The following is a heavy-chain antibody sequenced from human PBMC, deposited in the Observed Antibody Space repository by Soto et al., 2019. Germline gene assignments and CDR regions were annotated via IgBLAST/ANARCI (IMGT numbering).Heavy chain of an antibody. CDR2: IIPILGMA. CDR1: GGTFSSYT. J-gene: IGHJ5*02. CDR3: ARDLARIVVPAAMDP. Sequence: SVKVSCKASGGTFSSYTISWVRQSPGQGLEWMGRIIPILGMANYAQKFQGRVTITADKSTSTAYMELSSLRSEDTAVYYCARDLARIVVPAAMDPRGQGNLVTVSS. D-gene: IGHD2-2*01. V-gene: IGHV1-69*04.